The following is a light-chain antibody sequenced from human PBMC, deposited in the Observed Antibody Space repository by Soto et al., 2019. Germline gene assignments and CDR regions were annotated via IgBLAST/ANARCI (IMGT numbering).Light chain of an antibody. CDR1: SGHSSYI. J-gene: IGLJ2*01. CDR3: ETWDSNI. V-gene: IGLV4-60*02. CDR2: LEGSGSY. Sequence: QSVLTQSSSASASLGSSVKLTCTLSSGHSSYIIAWHQQQPGKAPRYLMKLEGSGSYNKGSGVPDRLSGSSSGADRYLTISNLQFEDEADYYCETWDSNIFGGGTKVTVL.